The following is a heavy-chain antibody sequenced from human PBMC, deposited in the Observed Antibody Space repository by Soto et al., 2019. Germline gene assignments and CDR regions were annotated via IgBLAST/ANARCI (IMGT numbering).Heavy chain of an antibody. CDR3: AKDAVVAASGALDY. V-gene: IGHV3-23*01. J-gene: IGHJ4*02. CDR2: IRGGADGT. D-gene: IGHD2-15*01. CDR1: GFTFSSYA. Sequence: EVQLLESGGGLVQPGGSLRLSCAASGFTFSSYAMSWVRQAPGKGLEWVSAIRGGADGTYYADSVKGRFTISRDNSKNTLYLRMNSLRAEDTALYFCAKDAVVAASGALDYWGQGTLVTVSS.